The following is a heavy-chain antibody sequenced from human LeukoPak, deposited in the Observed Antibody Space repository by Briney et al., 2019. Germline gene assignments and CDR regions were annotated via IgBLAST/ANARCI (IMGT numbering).Heavy chain of an antibody. V-gene: IGHV4-59*01. D-gene: IGHD3-10*01. CDR2: IYYSGST. Sequence: SETLSLTCTVAGGSISSYYWSWIRQPPGKGLEWIGYIYYSGSTNYNPSLKSRVTISVDTSKNQFSLRLSSVTAADTAVYYCARGEYYFDYWGQGTLVTVSS. CDR3: ARGEYYFDY. J-gene: IGHJ4*02. CDR1: GGSISSYY.